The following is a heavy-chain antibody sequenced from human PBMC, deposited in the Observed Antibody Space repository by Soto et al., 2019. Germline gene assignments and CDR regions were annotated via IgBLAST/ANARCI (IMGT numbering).Heavy chain of an antibody. CDR3: AHRKVAAAAGEAFDAFDI. D-gene: IGHD6-13*01. CDR1: GFSLSTSGVG. V-gene: IGHV2-5*02. J-gene: IGHJ3*02. Sequence: SGPTLVKPTQTLTLTCTFSGFSLSTSGVGVGWIRQPPGKALEWLALIYWDDDKRYSPSLKSRPTITKDTSKNQVVLTMTTMDPVDTATYYCAHRKVAAAAGEAFDAFDIWGQGTMVTVSS. CDR2: IYWDDDK.